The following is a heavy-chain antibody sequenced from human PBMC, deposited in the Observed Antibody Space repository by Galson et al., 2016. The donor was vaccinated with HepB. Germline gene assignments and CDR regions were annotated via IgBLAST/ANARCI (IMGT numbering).Heavy chain of an antibody. CDR2: IYYSGTT. D-gene: IGHD6-19*01. J-gene: IGHJ6*02. CDR3: ARHRFASGRRDGMDV. CDR1: GGSISGSNDW. V-gene: IGHV4-39*01. Sequence: SETLSLTCSVSGGSISGSNDWWGWIRQPPGRGLEWIGSIYYSGTTYYNSSLKSRVTISVDTSKNQFSLRLTSVTAADTAVYYCARHRFASGRRDGMDVWGQGTTVTVSS.